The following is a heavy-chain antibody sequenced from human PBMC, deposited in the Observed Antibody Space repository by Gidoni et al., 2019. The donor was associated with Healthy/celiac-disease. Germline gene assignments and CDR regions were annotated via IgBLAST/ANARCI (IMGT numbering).Heavy chain of an antibody. V-gene: IGHV3-11*01. CDR3: AREGGGSSSSGAFYGMDV. CDR1: VFTFSDYY. J-gene: IGHJ6*02. Sequence: QVQLVDSGGGLVKPGGSLRLSCAASVFTFSDYYMSWIRQAPGKGLEWVSYISSRGSTIYDADSGKSQFTSSRDNAKDSLYRKMNSLSAEDTAVYYCAREGGGSSSSGAFYGMDVWGQGTTVTVSS. CDR2: ISSRGSTI. D-gene: IGHD6-6*01.